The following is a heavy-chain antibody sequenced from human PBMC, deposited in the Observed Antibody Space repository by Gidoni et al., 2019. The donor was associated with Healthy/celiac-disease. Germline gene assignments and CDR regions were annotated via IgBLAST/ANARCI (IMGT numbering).Heavy chain of an antibody. CDR3: ARDMRSNSYAWRAFDI. V-gene: IGHV3-33*01. D-gene: IGHD5-18*01. Sequence: QVQLVESGGGVVQPGRSLRLSCAASGFTFSSYGMHWVRQAPGKGLEWVAVIWNDGSNKYYADSVKGRFTISRDNSKNTLYLQMNSLRAEDTAVYYCARDMRSNSYAWRAFDIWGQGTMVTVSS. CDR2: IWNDGSNK. J-gene: IGHJ3*02. CDR1: GFTFSSYG.